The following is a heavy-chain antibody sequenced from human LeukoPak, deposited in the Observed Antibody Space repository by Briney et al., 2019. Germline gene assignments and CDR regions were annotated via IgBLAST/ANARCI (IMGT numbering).Heavy chain of an antibody. CDR1: GFTFSSYW. D-gene: IGHD4-17*01. CDR3: AGGGTVTNFDY. Sequence: GGSLRLSCAASGFTFSSYWMHWVRQAPGKGLVWVSRINSDESITTYADSVKGRFTISRDNAKNTLYLQMNSLRAEDTAVYYCAGGGTVTNFDYWGQGTLVSVSS. V-gene: IGHV3-74*01. J-gene: IGHJ4*02. CDR2: INSDESIT.